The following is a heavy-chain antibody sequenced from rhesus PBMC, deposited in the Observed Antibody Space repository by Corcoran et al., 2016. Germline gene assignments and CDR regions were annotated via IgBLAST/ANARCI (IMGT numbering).Heavy chain of an antibody. D-gene: IGHD6-13*01. V-gene: IGHV4S7*01. Sequence: QVQLQESGPGLVKPSETLSLTCAVSGGSISGGYYWGWIRQHPGKGLEWIGIIYGNSARTYYTPSLKSRVTISKTTSKMQFSLKLTSVTAGDTAIYYCARGGAAGNFDYWGQGVLVTVSS. CDR2: IYGNSART. CDR3: ARGGAAGNFDY. J-gene: IGHJ4*01. CDR1: GGSISGGYY.